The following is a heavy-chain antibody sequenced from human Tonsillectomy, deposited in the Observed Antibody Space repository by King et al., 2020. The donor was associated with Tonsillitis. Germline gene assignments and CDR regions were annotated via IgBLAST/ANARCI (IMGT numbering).Heavy chain of an antibody. Sequence: VQLQESGPGLVKPSETLSLTCTVSGDSISSYYWSWIRQPPGKGLEWIGYIYYSGNTNYNPSLKSRVTISVDTSNNQFSLKLTSVTAADTAVYYCAKALGSYDVLTSRYNSYYMAVWGKGTTVTVSS. CDR1: GDSISSYY. V-gene: IGHV4-59*01. CDR3: AKALGSYDVLTSRYNSYYMAV. D-gene: IGHD3-9*01. CDR2: IYYSGNT. J-gene: IGHJ6*03.